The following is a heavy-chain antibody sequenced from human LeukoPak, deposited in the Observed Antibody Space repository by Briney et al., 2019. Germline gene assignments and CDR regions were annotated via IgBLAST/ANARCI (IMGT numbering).Heavy chain of an antibody. CDR1: GFTFSRYW. V-gene: IGHV3-74*01. CDR2: INPDGSTT. J-gene: IGHJ4*02. D-gene: IGHD6-19*01. CDR3: ARVAVPGTYDY. Sequence: GGSLRLSCAASGFTFSRYWIHWVRQAPGKGLEWVSRINPDGSTTTYADSVKGRFTISRDNAKNTVYLQMGSLRAEDMAVYYCARVAVPGTYDYWGQGTLVTVSS.